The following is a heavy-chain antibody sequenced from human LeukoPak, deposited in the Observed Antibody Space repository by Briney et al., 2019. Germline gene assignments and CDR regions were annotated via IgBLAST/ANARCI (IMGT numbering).Heavy chain of an antibody. D-gene: IGHD3-22*01. Sequence: SVKVSCKASGGTFSSYAISWVRQAPGQGLEWMGGIIPIFGTANYAQKFQGRVTITADESTSTAYMELSSLRSEDTAVYYCARVYYDSSGNDYWGQGTLVTVSS. J-gene: IGHJ4*02. CDR3: ARVYYDSSGNDY. CDR1: GGTFSSYA. V-gene: IGHV1-69*13. CDR2: IIPIFGTA.